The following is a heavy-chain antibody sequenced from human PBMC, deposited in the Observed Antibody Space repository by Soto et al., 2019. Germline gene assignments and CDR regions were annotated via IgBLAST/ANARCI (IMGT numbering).Heavy chain of an antibody. CDR3: ATEEYSSSAKYFDY. J-gene: IGHJ4*02. D-gene: IGHD6-6*01. Sequence: QTXGSLRLSCAASGFTFSSYGMHWVRQAPGKGLEWVAIIWYDGSNKYYADFVKGRFTISRDNSKNTLYLQMNGLRAEDTALYYCATEEYSSSAKYFDYWGQGTLVTVSS. V-gene: IGHV3-33*01. CDR1: GFTFSSYG. CDR2: IWYDGSNK.